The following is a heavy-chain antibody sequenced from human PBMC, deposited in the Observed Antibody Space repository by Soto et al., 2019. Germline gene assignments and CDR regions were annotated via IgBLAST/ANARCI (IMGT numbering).Heavy chain of an antibody. CDR3: VKDSGGYCSSTSCYTLYYFDY. J-gene: IGHJ4*02. V-gene: IGHV3-64D*06. D-gene: IGHD2-2*02. CDR2: ISSNGGST. CDR1: GFTLSSYA. Sequence: GGSLRLSCSASGFTLSSYAMHWVRQAPGKGLEYVSAISSNGGSTYYADSVKGRFTISRDNSKNTLYLQMSSLRAEDTAVYYCVKDSGGYCSSTSCYTLYYFDYWGQGTLVTVSP.